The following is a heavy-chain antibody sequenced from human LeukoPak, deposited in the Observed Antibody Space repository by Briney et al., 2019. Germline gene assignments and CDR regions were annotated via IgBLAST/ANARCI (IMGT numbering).Heavy chain of an antibody. J-gene: IGHJ5*02. CDR2: IIPIFGTA. CDR1: GDTFRNYT. CDR3: AKDWHILTGRNCFDP. V-gene: IGHV1-69*13. Sequence: ASVKVSCKASGDTFRNYTINWVRQAPGQGLEWMGGIIPIFGTANYAQKFQGRVTITADESTSTAYMELSSLRFDDTAIYYCAKDWHILTGRNCFDPWGQGTLVTVSS. D-gene: IGHD3-9*01.